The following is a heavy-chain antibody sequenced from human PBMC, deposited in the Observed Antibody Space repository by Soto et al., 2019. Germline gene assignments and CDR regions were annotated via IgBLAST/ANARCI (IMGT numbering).Heavy chain of an antibody. J-gene: IGHJ4*02. D-gene: IGHD2-2*01. CDR1: GGSISRSSYY. CDR2: IYYSGST. Sequence: SETLSLTCTVSGGSISRSSYYWGWIRQPPGKGLEWIGSIYYSGSTYYNPSLKSRVTISVDTSKNQFSLKLSSVTAADTAVYYCARLYRYCSSTSCYAVPFWGQGTLVTVSS. CDR3: ARLYRYCSSTSCYAVPF. V-gene: IGHV4-39*01.